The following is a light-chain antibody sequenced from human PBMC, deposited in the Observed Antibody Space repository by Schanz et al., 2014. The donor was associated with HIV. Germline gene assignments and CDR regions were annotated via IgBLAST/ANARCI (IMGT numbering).Light chain of an antibody. CDR2: DNN. J-gene: IGLJ1*01. V-gene: IGLV1-51*01. CDR1: SSNIGNNY. Sequence: QSVLTQPPSVSAAPGQKVTISCSGSSSNIGNNYVSWYQHLPGAAPKLLIYDNNKRPSGIPDRFSGSKSGTSATLGITGLQTGDEADYYCGTWDTRLNFFYVFGTGTKLTVL. CDR3: GTWDTRLNFFYV.